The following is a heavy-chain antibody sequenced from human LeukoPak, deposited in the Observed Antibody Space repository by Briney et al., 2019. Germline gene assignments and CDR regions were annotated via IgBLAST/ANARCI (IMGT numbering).Heavy chain of an antibody. Sequence: GGSLRLSCAASGFTFSSYGMHWVRQAPGKGLEWVSFIRYDGSNNYYADSVKGRFTISRDNSKNTLYLQMNSLRTKDTAVSYCAKMNVQFHWLFAVDYWGQGTLVTVSS. J-gene: IGHJ4*02. CDR3: AKMNVQFHWLFAVDY. CDR2: IRYDGSNN. CDR1: GFTFSSYG. D-gene: IGHD3-9*01. V-gene: IGHV3-30*02.